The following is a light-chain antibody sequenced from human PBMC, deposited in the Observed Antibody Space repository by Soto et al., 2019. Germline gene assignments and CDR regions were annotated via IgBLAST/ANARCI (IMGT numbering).Light chain of an antibody. J-gene: IGKJ3*01. Sequence: EVVMTQSPATLSVSPGEGATLSCRVSQSVSSNLAWYQQKPGQAPRLLIHGASTRATGIPARFSGSGSGTEFTLTINSLQSEDFAVYYCQQYNNWPPFTFGPGTKVDIK. CDR3: QQYNNWPPFT. CDR2: GAS. V-gene: IGKV3-15*01. CDR1: QSVSSN.